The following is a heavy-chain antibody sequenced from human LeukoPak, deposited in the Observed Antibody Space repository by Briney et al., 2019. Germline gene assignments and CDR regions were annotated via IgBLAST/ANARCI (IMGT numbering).Heavy chain of an antibody. D-gene: IGHD3-16*02. CDR3: ARGTGITFGGVIPRPYYGMDV. V-gene: IGHV1-69*04. Sequence: ASVKVPCKASGGTFSSYAISWVRQAPGQGLEWMGTIIPILGIANYAQKFQGRVTITADKSTSTAYMELSSLRSEDTAVYYCARGTGITFGGVIPRPYYGMDVWGQGTTVTVSS. J-gene: IGHJ6*02. CDR1: GGTFSSYA. CDR2: IIPILGIA.